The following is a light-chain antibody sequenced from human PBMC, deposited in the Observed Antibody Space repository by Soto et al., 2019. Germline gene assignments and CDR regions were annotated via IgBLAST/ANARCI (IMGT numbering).Light chain of an antibody. V-gene: IGLV2-14*03. Sequence: QSALTQPASVSGSPGQSITISCTGTSSDVGAYNYVSWYQQHPDKAPKLMIYDVSNRPSGVSSRFSGSKSGNTASLTTSGLQAEDEADYYCASYTSSTTPHYVFGAGTKLTVL. CDR2: DVS. CDR3: ASYTSSTTPHYV. J-gene: IGLJ1*01. CDR1: SSDVGAYNY.